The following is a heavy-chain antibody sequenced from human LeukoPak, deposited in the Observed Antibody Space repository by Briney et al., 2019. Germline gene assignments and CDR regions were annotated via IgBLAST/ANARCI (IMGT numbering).Heavy chain of an antibody. CDR2: INHSGSA. CDR1: GGSFSGYY. Sequence: SETLSLTCAVYGGSFSGYYWSWIRQPPGKGLEWIGEINHSGSANYNPSLDSRVTISVDTSKNQFSLKLSSVTAADTAVYYCASSRGYCSGGSCYSPNWFDPWGQGTLVTVSS. D-gene: IGHD2-15*01. V-gene: IGHV4-34*01. CDR3: ASSRGYCSGGSCYSPNWFDP. J-gene: IGHJ5*02.